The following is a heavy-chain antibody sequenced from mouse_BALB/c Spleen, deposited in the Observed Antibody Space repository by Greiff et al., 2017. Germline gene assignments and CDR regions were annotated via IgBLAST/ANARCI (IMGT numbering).Heavy chain of an antibody. CDR2: IYPGSGNT. J-gene: IGHJ4*01. V-gene: IGHV1-77*01. CDR3: ARSKAYGMDY. CDR1: GYTFTDYY. Sequence: QVQLQQSGAELARPGASVKLSCKASGYTFTDYYINWVKQRTGQGLEWIGEIYPGSGNTYYNEKFKGKATLTADKSSSTAYMQLSSLTSEDSAVYFCARSKAYGMDYWGQGTSVTVSS.